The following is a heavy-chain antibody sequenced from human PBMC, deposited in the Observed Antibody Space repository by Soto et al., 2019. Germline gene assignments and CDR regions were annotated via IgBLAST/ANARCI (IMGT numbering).Heavy chain of an antibody. J-gene: IGHJ6*02. CDR2: VTANGGST. D-gene: IGHD2-21*02. V-gene: IGHV3-23*01. CDR1: GFTFSVYA. Sequence: GGSLRLSCAATGFTFSVYAMTWVRQAPGKGLEWVSAVTANGGSTYSADSVKGRFTISRDNSKNTLFLQMNSLRAEGTAVYYCASLGVGDWANYYYYYGMDVWGRGTTVTVSS. CDR3: ASLGVGDWANYYYYYGMDV.